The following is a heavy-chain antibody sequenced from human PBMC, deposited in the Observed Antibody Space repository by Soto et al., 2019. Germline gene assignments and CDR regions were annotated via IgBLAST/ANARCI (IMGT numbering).Heavy chain of an antibody. J-gene: IGHJ4*02. CDR3: ARNREVTYGWYFDY. D-gene: IGHD2-8*02. CDR1: GFTFSSYW. Sequence: EVQLVESGGGLVQPGGSLRLSCAASGFTFSSYWMSWARQAPGKGLEWVANIKQDGSEKYYVDSVKGRFTISRDNAKNSLYLQMNSLRAEDTAVYYCARNREVTYGWYFDYWGQGTLVTVSS. V-gene: IGHV3-7*01. CDR2: IKQDGSEK.